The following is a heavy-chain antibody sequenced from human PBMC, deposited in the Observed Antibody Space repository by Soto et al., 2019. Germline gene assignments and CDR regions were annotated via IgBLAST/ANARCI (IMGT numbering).Heavy chain of an antibody. Sequence: GGSLRLSCAASGFTFSSYGTHWVRQAPGKGLEWVAVIWYDGSNKYYADSVKGRFTISRDNSKNTLYLQMNSLRAEDTAVYYCARDITMVRGGGFDPWGQGTMVTVYS. CDR3: ARDITMVRGGGFDP. D-gene: IGHD3-10*01. CDR2: IWYDGSNK. CDR1: GFTFSSYG. V-gene: IGHV3-33*01. J-gene: IGHJ5*02.